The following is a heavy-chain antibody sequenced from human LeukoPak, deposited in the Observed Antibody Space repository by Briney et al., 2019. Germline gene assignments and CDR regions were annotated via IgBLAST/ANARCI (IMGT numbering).Heavy chain of an antibody. D-gene: IGHD3-16*01. CDR3: ARGIRYQLGVVSWFDP. CDR2: VYTSGT. V-gene: IGHV4-4*07. CDR1: GDSITSHY. J-gene: IGHJ5*02. Sequence: SETLSLTCTVSGDSITSHYWSWIRQPAGKGLEWIGRVYTSGTDYNPSLKSRVTMSPDTSKNQFSLHLRSVAAADTAVYYCARGIRYQLGVVSWFDPWGQGMLVTVSS.